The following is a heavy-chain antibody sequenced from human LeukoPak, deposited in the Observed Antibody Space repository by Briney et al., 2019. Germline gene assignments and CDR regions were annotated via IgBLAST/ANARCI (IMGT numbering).Heavy chain of an antibody. D-gene: IGHD6-13*01. CDR2: IYYSGST. V-gene: IGHV4-59*01. CDR3: ARGSYSSSWYGYFQH. Sequence: PSETLSLTCTVSGGSISSYYWSWIRQPPGKGLDGIGYIYYSGSTNYNPSLKSRVTISVDTSKNQFSLKLSSVTAADTAVYYCARGSYSSSWYGYFQHWGQGTLVTVSS. J-gene: IGHJ1*01. CDR1: GGSISSYY.